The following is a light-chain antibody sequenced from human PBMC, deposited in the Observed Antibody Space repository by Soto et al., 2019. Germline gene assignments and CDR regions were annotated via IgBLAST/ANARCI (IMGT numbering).Light chain of an antibody. Sequence: EIVLTQSPGTLSLSPGERATLSCRASQSVSSSYLGWYQQKPGQAPRLLIYGASSRATGIPDRFSGSGSGTDFTLTISRLEPEDFAVYYCQLYGSSPFTFGPGHKVDI. CDR1: QSVSSSY. CDR2: GAS. V-gene: IGKV3-20*01. J-gene: IGKJ3*01. CDR3: QLYGSSPFT.